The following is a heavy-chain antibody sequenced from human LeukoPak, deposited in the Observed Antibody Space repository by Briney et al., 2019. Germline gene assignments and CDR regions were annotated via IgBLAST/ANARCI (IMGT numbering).Heavy chain of an antibody. CDR2: FDPEDGET. V-gene: IGHV1-24*01. J-gene: IGHJ4*02. D-gene: IGHD7-27*01. CDR3: AKGNRGELTGEFDY. CDR1: GYTLTELS. Sequence: ASVKVSFKVSGYTLTELSMHWVRQAPGKGLERMGGFDPEDGETIYAQKFQGRVTMTEDTSTDTAYMELSSLRSEDTAVYYCAKGNRGELTGEFDYWGQGTLVTVSS.